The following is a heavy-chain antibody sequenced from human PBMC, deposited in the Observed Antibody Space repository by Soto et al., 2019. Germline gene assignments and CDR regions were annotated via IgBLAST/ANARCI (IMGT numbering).Heavy chain of an antibody. V-gene: IGHV1-2*04. J-gene: IGHJ4*02. CDR3: ARDSPLGYCSGGSCYSLAFDY. CDR2: INPNSGGT. D-gene: IGHD2-15*01. Sequence: ASVKVSCKASGYSFTDYYIHGVQQAPGQGLEWMGWINPNSGGTNYAQKFQGWVTMTRDTSISTAYMELSRLRSDDTAVYYCARDSPLGYCSGGSCYSLAFDYWGQGTLVTVSS. CDR1: GYSFTDYY.